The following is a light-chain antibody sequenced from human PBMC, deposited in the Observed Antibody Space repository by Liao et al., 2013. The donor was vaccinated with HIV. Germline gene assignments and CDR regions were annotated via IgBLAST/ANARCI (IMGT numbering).Light chain of an antibody. Sequence: SYVLTQPPSVSVAPGKTARITCGGNNIGSRGVHWYQQKPDQAPVLVIYYDTDRPSGIPERFSGSNSGNTATLTITRVEAGDEADYYCQVWDSSSDHRVFGTGTKVTVL. J-gene: IGLJ1*01. CDR2: YDT. V-gene: IGLV3-21*01. CDR1: NIGSRG. CDR3: QVWDSSSDHRV.